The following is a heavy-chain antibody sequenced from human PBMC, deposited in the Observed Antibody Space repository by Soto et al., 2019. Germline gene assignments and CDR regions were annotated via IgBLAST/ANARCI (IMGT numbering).Heavy chain of an antibody. V-gene: IGHV4-59*01. J-gene: IGHJ5*02. CDR1: GGSISSYY. Sequence: SXTLSLTCTVSGGSISSYYWSWIRQPPGKGLEWIGYIYYSGSTNYNPSLKSRVTISVDTSKNQFSLKLSSVTAADTAVYYCARSYSSYVFHWFDPWGQGTLVTXSS. CDR2: IYYSGST. D-gene: IGHD6-6*01. CDR3: ARSYSSYVFHWFDP.